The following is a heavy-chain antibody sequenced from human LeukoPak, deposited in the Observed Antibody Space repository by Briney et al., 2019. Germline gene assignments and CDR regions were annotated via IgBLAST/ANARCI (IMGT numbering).Heavy chain of an antibody. J-gene: IGHJ5*02. Sequence: ASETLSLTCTVSGGSISSGGYYWSWIRQHPGKGLEWIGYIYYSGSTYYNPSLKSRVTISVDTSKNQFSLKLSSVTAADTAVYYCARGGMVRGVIGWFDPWGQGTLVTVSS. D-gene: IGHD3-10*01. V-gene: IGHV4-31*03. CDR1: GGSISSGGYY. CDR2: IYYSGST. CDR3: ARGGMVRGVIGWFDP.